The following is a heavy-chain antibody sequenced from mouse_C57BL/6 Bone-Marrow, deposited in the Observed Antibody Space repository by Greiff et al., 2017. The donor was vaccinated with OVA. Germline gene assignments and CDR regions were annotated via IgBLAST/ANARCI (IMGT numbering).Heavy chain of an antibody. J-gene: IGHJ2*01. Sequence: EVQLVESGPGLVKPSQSLSLTCSVTGYSITSGYYWNWIRQFPGNKLEWMGYISYDGSNNYNPSLKNRISITRDTSKNQFFLKLNSVTTEDTATYYCARATPKSYFDYWGQGTTLTVSS. CDR2: ISYDGSN. CDR3: ARATPKSYFDY. CDR1: GYSITSGYY. V-gene: IGHV3-6*01.